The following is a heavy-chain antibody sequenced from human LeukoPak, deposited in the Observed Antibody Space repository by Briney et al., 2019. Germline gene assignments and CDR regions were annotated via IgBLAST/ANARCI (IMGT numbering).Heavy chain of an antibody. Sequence: GGSLRLSCAASGFTFSTYGMTWVRQAPGRGLEWVSTISPTGEGTHYADSVKGRFTISRDNSKNTLSLEMNSLRADDTVTYYCARDAGGAWPFDYWGQGTRVIVSS. CDR3: ARDAGGAWPFDY. CDR2: ISPTGEGT. D-gene: IGHD4-17*01. J-gene: IGHJ4*02. CDR1: GFTFSTYG. V-gene: IGHV3-23*01.